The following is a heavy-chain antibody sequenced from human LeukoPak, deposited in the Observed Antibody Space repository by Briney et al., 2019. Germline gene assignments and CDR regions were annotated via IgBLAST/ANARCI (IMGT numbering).Heavy chain of an antibody. D-gene: IGHD3-22*01. Sequence: ASVKVSCKASGYTFTSYYMHWVRQAPGQGLEWMGIINPSGGSTSYAQKFQGRVTMTRDMSTSTVYMELSSLRSEDTAVYYCAREPKSPHSSGYRSAFDIWGQGTMVTVSS. CDR1: GYTFTSYY. V-gene: IGHV1-46*01. CDR3: AREPKSPHSSGYRSAFDI. CDR2: INPSGGST. J-gene: IGHJ3*02.